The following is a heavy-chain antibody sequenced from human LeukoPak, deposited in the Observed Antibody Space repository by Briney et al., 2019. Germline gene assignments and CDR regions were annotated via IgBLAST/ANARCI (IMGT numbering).Heavy chain of an antibody. V-gene: IGHV3-7*03. CDR3: AADILTGYHPPYYFDY. J-gene: IGHJ4*02. Sequence: GGSLRLSCAASGFTFSSYWMSWVRQAPGKGLEWVANIKQDGSEKYYVDSVKGRFTISRDKSKNTLFLQMNSLRAEDTAVYYCAADILTGYHPPYYFDYWGQGTLVTVSS. D-gene: IGHD3-9*01. CDR2: IKQDGSEK. CDR1: GFTFSSYW.